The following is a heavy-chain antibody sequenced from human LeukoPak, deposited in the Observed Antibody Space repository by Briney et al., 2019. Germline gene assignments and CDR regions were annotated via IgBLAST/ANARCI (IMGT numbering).Heavy chain of an antibody. D-gene: IGHD4-23*01. V-gene: IGHV3-7*01. CDR3: ARTPNDYGGNAFDY. CDR1: GFTFSSYW. CDR2: IKQDGSEK. Sequence: GGSLRLSCAASGFTFSSYWMSWVRQAPGKGLEWVANIKQDGSEKYYVDSVKGRFTISRDNAKNSLYPQMNSLRAEDTAVYYCARTPNDYGGNAFDYWGQGTLVTVSS. J-gene: IGHJ4*02.